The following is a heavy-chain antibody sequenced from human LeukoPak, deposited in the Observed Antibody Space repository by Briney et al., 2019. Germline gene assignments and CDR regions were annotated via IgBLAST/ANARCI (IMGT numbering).Heavy chain of an antibody. V-gene: IGHV1-8*01. Sequence: ASVKVSCKASGYTFTNHDINWLRQATGQGLEWMAWMTPNSGNTGHAQKFQGRLTMTRDISISTAYMELSSLGSEDTAVYYCAFCGGDCGGAFDVWGQGTMVTVSS. J-gene: IGHJ3*01. CDR3: AFCGGDCGGAFDV. CDR1: GYTFTNHD. D-gene: IGHD2-21*02. CDR2: MTPNSGNT.